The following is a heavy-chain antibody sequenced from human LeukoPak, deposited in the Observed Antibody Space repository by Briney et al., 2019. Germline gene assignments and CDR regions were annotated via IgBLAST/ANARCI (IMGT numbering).Heavy chain of an antibody. CDR1: GYTFTSYY. V-gene: IGHV1-46*01. CDR3: ARGDVLLAGRWYDFWSGYYYSDYYYGMDV. CDR2: INPSGGST. D-gene: IGHD3-3*01. Sequence: GASVKVSCKASGYTFTSYYMHWVRQAPGQGLEWMGIINPSGGSTSYAQKFQGRVTVTRDTSTSTVYMELSSLRSEDTAVYYCARGDVLLAGRWYDFWSGYYYSDYYYGMDVWGQGTTVTVSS. J-gene: IGHJ6*02.